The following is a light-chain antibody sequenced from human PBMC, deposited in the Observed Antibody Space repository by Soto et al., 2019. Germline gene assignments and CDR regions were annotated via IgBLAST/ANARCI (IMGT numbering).Light chain of an antibody. J-gene: IGKJ4*01. V-gene: IGKV1-9*01. CDR1: QDITNY. Sequence: DIQLTQSPSFLSASVGDRVTITCRASQDITNYLAWYLQKPGKAPKLLISGASTLQSGVPSRFSGSGSGTEFTLTVSSLQPEDFATYYCQQLNAYPHSFGGGSMADVK. CDR3: QQLNAYPHS. CDR2: GAS.